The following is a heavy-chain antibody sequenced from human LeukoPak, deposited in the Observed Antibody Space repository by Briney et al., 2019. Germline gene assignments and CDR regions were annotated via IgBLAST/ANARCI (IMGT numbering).Heavy chain of an antibody. CDR3: ARYGIGLDY. CDR1: GGSISSGAYY. J-gene: IGHJ4*02. Sequence: ASGTLSLTCTVSGGSISSGAYYWTWIRQHPGKGLEWIGYIYYSGTTYYNPSLKSRVIISVDTSKNQFPLKLSSVTAADTAVYYCARYGIGLDYWGQGTLVTVSS. CDR2: IYYSGTT. V-gene: IGHV4-31*03. D-gene: IGHD1-26*01.